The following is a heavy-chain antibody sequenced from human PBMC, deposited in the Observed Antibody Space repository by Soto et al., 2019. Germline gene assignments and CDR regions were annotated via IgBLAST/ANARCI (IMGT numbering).Heavy chain of an antibody. CDR3: ARVLSGFDAFDI. V-gene: IGHV3-53*01. CDR2: IYSGGST. J-gene: IGHJ3*02. CDR1: GFTVSSDY. Sequence: GGSLRLSCAASGFTVSSDYMSWVRQAPGKGLEWVSVIYSGGSTYYADSVKGRFTISRDNSKNTLYLQMNSLRAEDMAVYYCARVLSGFDAFDIWGQGTIVTVSS. D-gene: IGHD3-22*01.